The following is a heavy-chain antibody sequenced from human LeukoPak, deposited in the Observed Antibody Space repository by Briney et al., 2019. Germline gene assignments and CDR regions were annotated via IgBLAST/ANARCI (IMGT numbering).Heavy chain of an antibody. J-gene: IGHJ4*02. Sequence: GGSLRLSCAASGFTFSSYAMHWVRQAPGKGLEWVAVISYDGSNKYYADSVKGRFTISRDNAKNSLYLQMNSLRAEDTAVYYCARSWYYYGSGKPFDYWGQGTLVTVSS. CDR2: ISYDGSNK. CDR3: ARSWYYYGSGKPFDY. V-gene: IGHV3-30-3*01. CDR1: GFTFSSYA. D-gene: IGHD3-10*01.